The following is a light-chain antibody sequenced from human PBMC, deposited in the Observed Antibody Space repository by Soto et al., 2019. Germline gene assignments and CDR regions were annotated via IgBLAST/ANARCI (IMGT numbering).Light chain of an antibody. CDR3: QSYDSTLSARYV. J-gene: IGLJ1*01. Sequence: QSVLTQPPAVSGAPGQRVSISCTGSSTNIVAGYCVDWYQQRPGTAPKLLIVGNTIRPSGVTDRLSASTSGTSASLAITGFQAEDEGDYYCQSYDSTLSARYVFGTGTKVTVL. V-gene: IGLV1-40*01. CDR1: STNIVAGYC. CDR2: GNT.